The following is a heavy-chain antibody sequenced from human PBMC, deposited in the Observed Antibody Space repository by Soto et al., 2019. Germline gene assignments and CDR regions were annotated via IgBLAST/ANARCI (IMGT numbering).Heavy chain of an antibody. CDR2: ISAYNGNT. CDR3: ATAGFYDDSGFYYDVFDY. Sequence: GASVKVCCKASGYTFNSYGMRWVRQEPGQGLEWMGWISAYNGNTNYAQKLQGRVTMTEDTSTDTAYMELSSLRSEDTAVYYCATAGFYDDSGFYYDVFDYWGQGTLVTVSS. CDR1: GYTFNSYG. V-gene: IGHV1-18*01. D-gene: IGHD3-22*01. J-gene: IGHJ4*02.